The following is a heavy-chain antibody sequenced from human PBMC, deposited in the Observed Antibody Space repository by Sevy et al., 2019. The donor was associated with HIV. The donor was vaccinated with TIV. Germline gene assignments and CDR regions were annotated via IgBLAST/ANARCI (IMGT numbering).Heavy chain of an antibody. CDR1: GFTFSSYA. CDR2: ISGSGGST. CDR3: AKDGSIVGPTAPNY. D-gene: IGHD1-26*01. J-gene: IGHJ4*02. V-gene: IGHV3-23*01. Sequence: GGSLRLSCAASGFTFSSYAMSWVRQAPGKGLEWVSAISGSGGSTYYADSVKGRFTISRDNSKNTLYLQMNSLRAEDTAVYDCAKDGSIVGPTAPNYWGQGTLVTVSS.